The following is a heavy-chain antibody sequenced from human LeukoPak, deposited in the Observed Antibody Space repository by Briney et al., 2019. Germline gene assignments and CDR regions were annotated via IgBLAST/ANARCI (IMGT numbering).Heavy chain of an antibody. CDR2: ISGSGGST. CDR3: AKDLYYYDSSGSF. J-gene: IGHJ3*01. Sequence: AGGSLRLSCAASGFTFSSYAMSWVRQAPGKGLEWVSAISGSGGSTYYADSVKGRFTISRDNSKNTLYLQMNSLRAEDTAVYYCAKDLYYYDSSGSFWGQGTMVTVSS. CDR1: GFTFSSYA. V-gene: IGHV3-23*01. D-gene: IGHD3-22*01.